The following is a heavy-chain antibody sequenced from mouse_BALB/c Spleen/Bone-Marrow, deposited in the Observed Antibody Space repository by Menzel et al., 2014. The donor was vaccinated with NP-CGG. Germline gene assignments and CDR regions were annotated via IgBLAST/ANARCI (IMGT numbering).Heavy chain of an antibody. CDR2: ISYDGYN. J-gene: IGHJ2*01. D-gene: IGHD2-13*01. V-gene: IGHV3-6*02. Sequence: ESGPGLVKPSQSLSLICSATGYSITSGYYWNWIRQFPGNKLEWMGYISYDGYNKYNPSLKNRISITRDTSENQFFLKLSSVTTEDTATYYCARDPHYGDYLGDYWGQGTTLTVSS. CDR1: GYSITSGYY. CDR3: ARDPHYGDYLGDY.